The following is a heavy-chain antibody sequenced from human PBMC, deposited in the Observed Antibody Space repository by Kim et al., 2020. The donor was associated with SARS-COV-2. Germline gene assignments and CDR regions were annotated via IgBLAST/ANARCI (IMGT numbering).Heavy chain of an antibody. V-gene: IGHV7-4-1*02. CDR3: SRDDRFTIFGVVILGSYMDL. Sequence: ASVKVSCKASGYTFTSYAMNWVRQAPGQGLEWMGWINTNTGNPTYAQGFTGRFVFSLDTSVSTAYLQISSLKAEDTAVYYCSRDDRFTIFGVVILGSYMDLWGKGTTVTVSS. CDR1: GYTFTSYA. J-gene: IGHJ6*04. CDR2: INTNTGNP. D-gene: IGHD3-3*01.